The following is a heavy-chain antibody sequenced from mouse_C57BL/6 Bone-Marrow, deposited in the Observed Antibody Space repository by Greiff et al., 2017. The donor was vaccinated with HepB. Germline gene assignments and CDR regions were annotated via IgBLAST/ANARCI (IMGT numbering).Heavy chain of an antibody. Sequence: EVQVVESGGGLVQPGGSLILSCAASGFTFTDYYMSWVRQPPGKALEWLGFIRNKANGYTTEYSASVKGRFTISRDNSQSILYLQMNALRAEDSATYYCARWDYFDYWGQGTTLTVSS. J-gene: IGHJ2*01. CDR1: GFTFTDYY. CDR3: ARWDYFDY. V-gene: IGHV7-3*01. CDR2: IRNKANGYTT.